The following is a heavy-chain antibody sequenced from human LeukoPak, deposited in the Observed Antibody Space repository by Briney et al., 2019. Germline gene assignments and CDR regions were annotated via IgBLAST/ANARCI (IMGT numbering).Heavy chain of an antibody. Sequence: GGSLRLSCGASGFTFSGYWMTWVRQAPGKGLEWVSNIRVGDSARTYADSVRGRFTVSRDDAKNSLYLQMNSLRDEDTAIYYCATDLHYAFDFWGLGTLVTVSS. CDR2: IRVGDSAR. CDR1: GFTFSGYW. V-gene: IGHV3-48*02. J-gene: IGHJ4*02. D-gene: IGHD4-17*01. CDR3: ATDLHYAFDF.